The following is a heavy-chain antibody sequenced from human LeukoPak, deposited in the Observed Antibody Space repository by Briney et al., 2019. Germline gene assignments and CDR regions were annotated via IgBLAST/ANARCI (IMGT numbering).Heavy chain of an antibody. CDR2: IYTSGSS. CDR3: ARASGYYDSSGYVSEYFQH. V-gene: IGHV4-4*07. Sequence: SETLSLTCSVSGGSISSYYWSWIRQPAGKGLEWIGRIYTSGSSTYNPSLKGRVTMSLDTSKNQFSLKLSSVTAADTAVYYCARASGYYDSSGYVSEYFQHWGQGTLVTVSS. CDR1: GGSISSYY. D-gene: IGHD3-22*01. J-gene: IGHJ1*01.